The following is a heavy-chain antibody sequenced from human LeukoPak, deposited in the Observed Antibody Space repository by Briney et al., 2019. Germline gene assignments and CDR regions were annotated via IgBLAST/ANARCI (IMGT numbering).Heavy chain of an antibody. CDR3: ARLVIVGGSESDY. CDR2: IYFSGSS. V-gene: IGHV4-39*01. J-gene: IGHJ4*02. CDR1: GCSISSSSYY. Sequence: QTSETLTLTCTASGCSISSSSYYWGWLRQPPGKGLEWIGSIYFSGSSYYNPSLKSLVIISDDTSKKQFLLMLSFITADDTAVYYCARLVIVGGSESDYWGQGTLVTVSS. D-gene: IGHD1-26*01.